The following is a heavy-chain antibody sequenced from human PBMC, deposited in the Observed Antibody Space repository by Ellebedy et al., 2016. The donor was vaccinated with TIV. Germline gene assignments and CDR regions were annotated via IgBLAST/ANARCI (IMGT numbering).Heavy chain of an antibody. CDR3: ARYGNLGY. D-gene: IGHD1-1*01. Sequence: PSETLSLTCAASGFTFSRHWMHWIRQAPGKGLVWFSRINGDGGFTSHADFVKGRFTISRDNAKNSLYLQMNSLRAEDTAVYYCARYGNLGYWGQGTLVTVSS. V-gene: IGHV3-74*01. J-gene: IGHJ4*02. CDR1: GFTFSRHW. CDR2: INGDGGFT.